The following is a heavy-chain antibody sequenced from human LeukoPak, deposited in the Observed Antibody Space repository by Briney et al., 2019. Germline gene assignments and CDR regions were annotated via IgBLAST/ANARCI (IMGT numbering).Heavy chain of an antibody. V-gene: IGHV3-7*04. CDR3: ARITGIEAAGDY. CDR1: GFTFSYYW. CDR2: IKHDGSEK. J-gene: IGHJ4*02. D-gene: IGHD6-25*01. Sequence: GGSLRLSCAASGFTFSYYWMGWVRQAPGKGLEWVANIKHDGSEKFYVDSVKGRFIISRDNAKNSLFLQLNSLRDEDTAVYYCARITGIEAAGDYWGQGTLVTVSS.